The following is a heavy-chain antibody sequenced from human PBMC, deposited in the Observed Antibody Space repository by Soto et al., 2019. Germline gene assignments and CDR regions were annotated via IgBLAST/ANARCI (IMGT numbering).Heavy chain of an antibody. D-gene: IGHD2-21*02. Sequence: EVQLVESGGGLVKPGGSLRLSCAASGFTFSNAWMNWVRQAPGKGLEWVGRIKSKTDGGTTDYAAPVKGRFTISRDDSKNTLYLQMNSLKTEDTAVYYCTTAQVVVVTAILERLASGDYWGQGTLVTVSS. J-gene: IGHJ4*02. CDR1: GFTFSNAW. CDR3: TTAQVVVVTAILERLASGDY. V-gene: IGHV3-15*07. CDR2: IKSKTDGGTT.